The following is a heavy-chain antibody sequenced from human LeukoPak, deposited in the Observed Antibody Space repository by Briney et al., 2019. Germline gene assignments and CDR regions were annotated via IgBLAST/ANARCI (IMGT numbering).Heavy chain of an antibody. V-gene: IGHV3-30*18. Sequence: GGSLRLSCAASGFTFSSYGMRWVRQAPGKGLEWVAVISYDGSNKYYADSVKGRFTISRDNSKNTLYLQMNSLRAEDTAVYYCAKGGYCTNGVCYTYYYYYGMDVWGQGTTVTVSS. D-gene: IGHD2-8*01. CDR1: GFTFSSYG. J-gene: IGHJ6*02. CDR3: AKGGYCTNGVCYTYYYYYGMDV. CDR2: ISYDGSNK.